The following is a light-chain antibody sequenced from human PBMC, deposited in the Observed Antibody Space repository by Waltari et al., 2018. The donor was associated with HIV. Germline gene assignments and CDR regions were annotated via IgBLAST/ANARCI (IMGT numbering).Light chain of an antibody. CDR3: CSYTGSYTWV. V-gene: IGLV2-11*01. J-gene: IGLJ3*02. Sequence: QSALTQPRSVSGSPGQSVTLSCTGTRSDVGGSNFVSWYQQHPGKAPKLVIYDVSKWPSGVPDRFSGSKSGNTASLTISGLQAEDEADYYCCSYTGSYTWVFGGGTELTVL. CDR2: DVS. CDR1: RSDVGGSNF.